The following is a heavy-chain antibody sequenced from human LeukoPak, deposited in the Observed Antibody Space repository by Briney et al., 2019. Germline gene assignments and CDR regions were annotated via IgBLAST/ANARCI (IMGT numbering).Heavy chain of an antibody. J-gene: IGHJ4*02. CDR3: AKDQRAYSSGWYELGWFDY. V-gene: IGHV3-23*01. CDR1: GFTFSSYA. Sequence: GGSLRLSCAASGFTFSSYAMSWVRKAPGKGLEWVSAISGSGGSTYYADSVKGRFTISRDNSKNTLYLQMNSLRAEDTAVYYRAKDQRAYSSGWYELGWFDYWGQGTLVTVSS. D-gene: IGHD6-19*01. CDR2: ISGSGGST.